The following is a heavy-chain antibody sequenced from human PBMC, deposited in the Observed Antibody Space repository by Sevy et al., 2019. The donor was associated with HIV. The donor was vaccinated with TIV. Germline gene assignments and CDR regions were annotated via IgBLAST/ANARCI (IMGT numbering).Heavy chain of an antibody. CDR1: GFTFSSNW. D-gene: IGHD2-21*01. V-gene: IGHV3-7*01. Sequence: GGSLRLSCVASGFTFSSNWMTWVRQAPGKGLEWMANVKQDMSEKYYADSVKGRFTISRDNAKNSLYLQMNSLRAEDTAVYYCARAQQVTMLVVIGGLYFDLWGQGTLVTVSS. CDR2: VKQDMSEK. J-gene: IGHJ4*02. CDR3: ARAQQVTMLVVIGGLYFDL.